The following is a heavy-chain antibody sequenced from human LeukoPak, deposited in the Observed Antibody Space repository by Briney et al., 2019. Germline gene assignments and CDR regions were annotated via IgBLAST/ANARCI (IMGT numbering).Heavy chain of an antibody. CDR3: ARGTGLMPYGMDV. D-gene: IGHD2-2*01. CDR2: IIPIFGTA. Sequence: ASVKVSCKASGYTFTGYYMHWVRQAPGQGLEWMGGIIPIFGTANYAQKFQGRVTITADESTSTAYMELSSLRSEDTAVYYCARGTGLMPYGMDVWGQGTTVTVSS. V-gene: IGHV1-69*13. CDR1: GYTFTGYY. J-gene: IGHJ6*02.